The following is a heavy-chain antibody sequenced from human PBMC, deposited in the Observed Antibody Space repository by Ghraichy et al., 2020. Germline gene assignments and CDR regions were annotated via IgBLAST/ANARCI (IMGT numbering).Heavy chain of an antibody. V-gene: IGHV3-11*01. CDR3: ARAPTYYYDSSGYVDDY. Sequence: GGSLRLSCAASGFTFSDYYMSWIRQAPGKGLEWVSYISSSGSTIYYADSVKGRFTISRDNAKNSLYLQMNSLRAEDTAVYYCARAPTYYYDSSGYVDDYWGQGTLVTVSS. D-gene: IGHD3-22*01. CDR1: GFTFSDYY. J-gene: IGHJ4*02. CDR2: ISSSGSTI.